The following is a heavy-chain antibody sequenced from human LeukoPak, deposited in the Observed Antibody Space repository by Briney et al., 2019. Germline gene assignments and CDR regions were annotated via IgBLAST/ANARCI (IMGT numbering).Heavy chain of an antibody. CDR1: VGSVSSCSNY. CDR3: ARGMRRIPRD. V-gene: IGHV4-61*01. D-gene: IGHD2/OR15-2a*01. J-gene: IGHJ4*02. CDR2: IYDSENS. Sequence: SETLSLSCTVSVGSVSSCSNYWRWIRQPPGKGLEWIGHIYDSENSNYNPSLKSRVSRAVDTSKNQFSLKLRSVTAADAAVYYCARGMRRIPRDWGQGTLVTVSS.